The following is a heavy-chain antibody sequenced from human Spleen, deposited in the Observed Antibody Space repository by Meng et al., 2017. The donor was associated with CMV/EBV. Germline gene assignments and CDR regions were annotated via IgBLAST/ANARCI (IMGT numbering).Heavy chain of an antibody. V-gene: IGHV3-21*01. CDR1: GFTFSSYS. CDR3: ARSPYCSSTSCPSV. CDR2: ISSSSSYI. J-gene: IGHJ4*02. Sequence: ASGFTFSSYSMNWVRQAPGKGLEWVSSISSSSSYIYYADSVKGRFTISRDNAKNSLYLQMNSLRAEDTAVYYCARSPYCSSTSCPSVWGQGTLVTVSS. D-gene: IGHD2-2*01.